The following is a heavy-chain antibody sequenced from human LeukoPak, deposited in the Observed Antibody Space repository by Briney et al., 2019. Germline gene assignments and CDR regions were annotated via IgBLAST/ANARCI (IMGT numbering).Heavy chain of an antibody. Sequence: ASVKVSCKASGYTFTGYYMHWVRQAPGQGLEWMGWINAGNGNTKYSQEFQGRVTITRDTSASTAYMELSSLRSEDMAVYYCARGGIMITFGGVIVPYFDYWGQGTLVTVSS. D-gene: IGHD3-16*02. CDR2: INAGNGNT. CDR3: ARGGIMITFGGVIVPYFDY. J-gene: IGHJ4*02. V-gene: IGHV1-3*03. CDR1: GYTFTGYY.